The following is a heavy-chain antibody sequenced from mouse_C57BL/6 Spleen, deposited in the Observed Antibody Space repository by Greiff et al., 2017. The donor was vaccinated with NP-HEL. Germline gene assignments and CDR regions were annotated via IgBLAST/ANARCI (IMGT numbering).Heavy chain of an antibody. V-gene: IGHV5-4*01. J-gene: IGHJ3*01. D-gene: IGHD1-3*01. CDR1: GFTFSSYA. Sequence: EVQVVESGGGLVKPGGSLKLSCAASGFTFSSYAMSWVRQTPEKRLEWVATISDGGSYTYYPDNVKGRFTISRDNAKNNLYLQMSHLKSEDTAMYYCESNSAWFAYWGQGTLVTVSA. CDR3: ESNSAWFAY. CDR2: ISDGGSYT.